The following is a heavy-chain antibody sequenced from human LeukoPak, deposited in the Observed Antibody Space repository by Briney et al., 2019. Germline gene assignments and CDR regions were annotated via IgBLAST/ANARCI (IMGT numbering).Heavy chain of an antibody. D-gene: IGHD3-10*02. Sequence: GGSLRLSCAASGFTFSNYWMSWVRQAPGKGLEWVANIKQDGSETYYVDSVKGRFTISRDNAKNSLYLQMNSLRAEDTAVYYCAELGITMIGGVWGKGTTVTISS. CDR3: AELGITMIGGV. V-gene: IGHV3-7*01. CDR2: IKQDGSET. J-gene: IGHJ6*04. CDR1: GFTFSNYW.